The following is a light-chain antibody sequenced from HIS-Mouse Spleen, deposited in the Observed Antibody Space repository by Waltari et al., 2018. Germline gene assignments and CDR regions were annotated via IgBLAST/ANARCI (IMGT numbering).Light chain of an antibody. CDR1: QSVSSY. J-gene: IGKJ5*01. V-gene: IGKV3-11*01. CDR3: QQRSNWPIT. CDR2: DAS. Sequence: EIVLTQSPATLSLSPGERATLSCRASQSVSSYLAWYQQEPGQAPRLLIYDASNRATGIPARFSGSGSGTDVTLTISSLEPEDCAVYYCQQRSNWPITFGQGTRLEIK.